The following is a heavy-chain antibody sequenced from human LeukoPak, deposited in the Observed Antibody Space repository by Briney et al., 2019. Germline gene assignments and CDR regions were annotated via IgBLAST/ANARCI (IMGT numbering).Heavy chain of an antibody. V-gene: IGHV2-5*02. CDR2: IYWDDDR. CDR1: GFSLTTAGVG. D-gene: IGHD3-16*02. CDR3: VHIHKDDYVWGSYQFYFDY. J-gene: IGHJ4*02. Sequence: SGPTLVKPTQTLTLTCTFSGFSLTTAGVGVGWIRQPPGKALEWLALIYWDDDRRYHPFLKTRLTITKETPKNQVVLIMTNMDPVDTATYYCVHIHKDDYVWGSYQFYFDYWGQGTLVTVSS.